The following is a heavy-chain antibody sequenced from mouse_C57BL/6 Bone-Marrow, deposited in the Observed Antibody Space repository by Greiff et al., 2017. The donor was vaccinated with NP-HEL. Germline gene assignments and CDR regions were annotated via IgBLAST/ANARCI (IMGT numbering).Heavy chain of an antibody. D-gene: IGHD2-2*01. CDR3: VRGGGYDWFAY. CDR1: GFSFNTYA. Sequence: EVQLVESGGGLVQPKGSLKLSCAASGFSFNTYAMTWVRQAPGKGLEWVARIRSKSNNYATYYADSVKDRFTISRDDSESMLYLQMNNLKTEDTAMYYCVRGGGYDWFAYWGQGTLVTVSA. V-gene: IGHV10-1*01. J-gene: IGHJ3*01. CDR2: IRSKSNNYAT.